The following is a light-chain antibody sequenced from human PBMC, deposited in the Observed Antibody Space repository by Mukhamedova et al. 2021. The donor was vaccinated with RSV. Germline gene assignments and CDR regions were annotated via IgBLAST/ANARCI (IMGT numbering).Light chain of an antibody. CDR2: KVS. CDR3: QQANSFPWT. J-gene: IGKJ1*01. V-gene: IGKV1-12*01. Sequence: WYQRRVHGKAPELLIYKVSNLQNGVPSRFSGSGSGTDFTLTISSLQTEDFATYYCQQANSFPWTFGQGTKVEVK.